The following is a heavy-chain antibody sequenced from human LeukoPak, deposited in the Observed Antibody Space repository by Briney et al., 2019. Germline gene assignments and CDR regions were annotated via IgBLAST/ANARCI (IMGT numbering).Heavy chain of an antibody. CDR1: GFTFSSYS. Sequence: PGGSLRLSCAASGFTFSSYSMNWVRQAPGKGLEWVSSISSSSSYIYYADSVKGRFTISRDNAKNSLYLQMNSLRAEDTAVYYCARGAPDYGDYEWFDPWGQGTLVTVSP. J-gene: IGHJ5*02. V-gene: IGHV3-21*01. D-gene: IGHD4-17*01. CDR2: ISSSSSYI. CDR3: ARGAPDYGDYEWFDP.